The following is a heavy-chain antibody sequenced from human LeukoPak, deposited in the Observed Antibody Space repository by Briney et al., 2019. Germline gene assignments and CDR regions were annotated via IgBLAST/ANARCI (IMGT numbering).Heavy chain of an antibody. Sequence: GGSLRLSCAASGFSLSAYWMTWVRQAPGKGLEWVANINRDGSQKNHVDSVKGRFTISRDNAENSLFLQMNSLTAEDTAVYYCARDNTYCSGSGCYDRFDYWGQGTLVTVSS. J-gene: IGHJ4*02. V-gene: IGHV3-7*01. CDR1: GFSLSAYW. CDR3: ARDNTYCSGSGCYDRFDY. CDR2: INRDGSQK. D-gene: IGHD2-15*01.